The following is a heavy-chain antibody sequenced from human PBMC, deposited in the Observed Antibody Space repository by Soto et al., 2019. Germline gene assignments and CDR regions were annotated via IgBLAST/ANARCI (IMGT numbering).Heavy chain of an antibody. V-gene: IGHV3-30-3*01. CDR3: ARGYYDSSGYVEYFDY. D-gene: IGHD3-22*01. CDR2: ISYDGSNK. J-gene: IGHJ4*02. CDR1: GFTFSSYA. Sequence: GGSLRLSCATSGFTFSSYAMHWVRQAPGKGLEWVAVISYDGSNKYYADSVKGRFTISRDNSKNTLYLQMNSLRAEDTAVYYCARGYYDSSGYVEYFDYWGQGTLVTVSS.